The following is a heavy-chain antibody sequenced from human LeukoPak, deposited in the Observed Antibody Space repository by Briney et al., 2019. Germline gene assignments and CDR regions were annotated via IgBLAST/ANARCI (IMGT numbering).Heavy chain of an antibody. V-gene: IGHV3-20*04. J-gene: IGHJ4*02. CDR3: ARVRGWELLGDYFDY. D-gene: IGHD1-26*01. CDR2: INWNGGST. CDR1: GFNFDDYG. Sequence: GGSLRLSCAASGFNFDDYGMSWVRQAPGKGLEWVSGINWNGGSTGYADSVKGRFTISRDNAKNSLYLQMNSLRAEDTALYYCARVRGWELLGDYFDYWGPGTLVTVSS.